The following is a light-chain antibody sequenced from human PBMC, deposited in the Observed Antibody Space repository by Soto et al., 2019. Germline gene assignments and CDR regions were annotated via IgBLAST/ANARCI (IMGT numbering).Light chain of an antibody. J-gene: IGLJ2*01. Sequence: QSVLTQPASVSGSPGQSITISCTGTSSDVGSYNLVSWYQQHPGKAPKLMIYEGSKRPSGVSKRFSGSKSGNTASLTISGLQAEDEADYYCCSYAGSSTFVFGGGTKVTVL. CDR2: EGS. CDR1: SSDVGSYNL. CDR3: CSYAGSSTFV. V-gene: IGLV2-23*03.